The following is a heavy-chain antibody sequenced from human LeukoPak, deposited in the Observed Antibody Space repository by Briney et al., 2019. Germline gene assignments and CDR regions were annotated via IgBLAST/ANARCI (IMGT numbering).Heavy chain of an antibody. J-gene: IGHJ4*02. V-gene: IGHV1-2*02. CDR3: ARARQYSGTWGFDY. CDR2: INPNSGGT. Sequence: ASVKVSCKASGYTFTGYYMHWVRQAPGQGLEWMGWINPNSGGTNYAQKFQGRVTMTRDTSISTAYMELSRLRSEDMAMYYCARARQYSGTWGFDYWGQGTLVTVSS. D-gene: IGHD6-13*01. CDR1: GYTFTGYY.